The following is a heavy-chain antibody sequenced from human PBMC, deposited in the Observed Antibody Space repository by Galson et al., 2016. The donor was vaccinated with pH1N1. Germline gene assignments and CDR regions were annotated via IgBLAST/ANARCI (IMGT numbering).Heavy chain of an antibody. D-gene: IGHD2-21*01. Sequence: SVKVSCTASGYDFRKYSINWIRQAPGQGLEWLGWINTNNGNPINAHGVAGRFVFSLDTSVTTAYLQISSLKVDDTAIYYCARDWFGYCGGYGCDRFDPWGQGTLATVSS. J-gene: IGHJ5*02. CDR3: ARDWFGYCGGYGCDRFDP. CDR2: INTNNGNP. V-gene: IGHV7-4-1*02. CDR1: GYDFRKYS.